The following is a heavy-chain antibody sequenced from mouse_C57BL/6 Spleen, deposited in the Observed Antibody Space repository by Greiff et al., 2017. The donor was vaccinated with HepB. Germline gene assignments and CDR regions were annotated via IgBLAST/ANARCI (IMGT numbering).Heavy chain of an antibody. D-gene: IGHD1-1*01. V-gene: IGHV6-3*01. Sequence: EVQLVESGGGLVQPGGSMKLSCVASGFTFSNYWMNWVRQSPEKGLEWVAQIRLKSDNYATHYAESVKGRFTISRDDSKSSVYLQMHNLRAEDTGIYYCTALYYYGSIYFDYWGQGTTLTVSS. J-gene: IGHJ2*01. CDR3: TALYYYGSIYFDY. CDR1: GFTFSNYW. CDR2: IRLKSDNYAT.